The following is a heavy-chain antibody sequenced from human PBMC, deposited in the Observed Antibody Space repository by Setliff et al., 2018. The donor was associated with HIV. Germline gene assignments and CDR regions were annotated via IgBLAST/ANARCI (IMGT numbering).Heavy chain of an antibody. Sequence: SETLSLTCTVSGHSINTHYWSWIRQPPGKGLEWIGCISHSGNTNFNPSLNSRVTISLDTSKNQFSLRLTSLTAADTAIYSCARSTVGAGASFPWGRGILVTVS. CDR2: ISHSGNT. CDR3: ARSTVGAGASFP. V-gene: IGHV4-59*11. D-gene: IGHD1-26*01. CDR1: GHSINTHY. J-gene: IGHJ5*02.